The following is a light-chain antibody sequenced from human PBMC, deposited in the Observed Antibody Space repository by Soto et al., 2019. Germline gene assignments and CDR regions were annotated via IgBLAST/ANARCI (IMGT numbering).Light chain of an antibody. CDR1: GRDIGAYAY. CDR3: SSYTTSYFDV. Sequence: QSVLTQPTSVSGSPGQSITISCPGSGRDIGAYAYVSWYQQHPGKAPKLLIYGVNNRPSGVSYRFSASKSAFTASLTISGLQAEDEAHYYCSSYTTSYFDVFGPGTKVTVL. CDR2: GVN. V-gene: IGLV2-14*01. J-gene: IGLJ1*01.